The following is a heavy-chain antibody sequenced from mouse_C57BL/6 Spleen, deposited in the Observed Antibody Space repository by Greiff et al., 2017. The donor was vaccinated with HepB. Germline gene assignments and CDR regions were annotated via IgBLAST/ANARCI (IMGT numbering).Heavy chain of an antibody. CDR2: ISSGSSTI. V-gene: IGHV5-17*01. Sequence: EVQLVESGGGLVKPGGSLKLSCAASGFTFSDYGMHWVRQAPEKGLEWVAYISSGSSTIYYADTVKGRFTISRDNAKNTLFLQMTSLRSKDTAMYYCARPYSPDGYGGYFDVWGTGTTVTVSS. D-gene: IGHD2-3*01. J-gene: IGHJ1*03. CDR3: ARPYSPDGYGGYFDV. CDR1: GFTFSDYG.